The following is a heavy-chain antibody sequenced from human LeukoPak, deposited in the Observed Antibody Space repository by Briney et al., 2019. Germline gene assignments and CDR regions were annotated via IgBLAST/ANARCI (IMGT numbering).Heavy chain of an antibody. CDR1: GGSISSGDYY. V-gene: IGHV4-30-4*08. Sequence: PSQTLSLTCTVSGGSISSGDYYWSWIRQPPGKGLEWIGYIYYSGSTYYNPSLKSRVTISVDTSKNQFSLKLSSVTAADTAVYYCASSSIADRNFDYWGQGTLVTVSS. D-gene: IGHD6-6*01. CDR2: IYYSGST. CDR3: ASSSIADRNFDY. J-gene: IGHJ4*02.